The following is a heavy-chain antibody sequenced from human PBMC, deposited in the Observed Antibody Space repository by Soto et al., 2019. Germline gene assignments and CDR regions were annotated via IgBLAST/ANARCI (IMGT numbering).Heavy chain of an antibody. CDR2: IYYSGST. CDR3: ARLGFDYYDSSGHGQVGYFDY. CDR1: GGSISSGDYY. Sequence: QVQLQESGPGLVKPSQTLSLTCTVSGGSISSGDYYWSWIRQPPGKGLEWIGYIYYSGSTYYNPSLKSRVTLSVDSSQNPFSLKLRSVTAADTAVYYCARLGFDYYDSSGHGQVGYFDYWGQGTLVTVSS. D-gene: IGHD3-22*01. V-gene: IGHV4-30-4*01. J-gene: IGHJ4*02.